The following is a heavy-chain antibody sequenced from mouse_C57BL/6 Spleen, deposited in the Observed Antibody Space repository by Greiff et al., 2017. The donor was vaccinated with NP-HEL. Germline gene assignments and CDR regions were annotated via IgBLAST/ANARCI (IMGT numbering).Heavy chain of an antibody. CDR2: INPYNGDT. CDR3: ARSGYPTPYFDY. J-gene: IGHJ2*01. Sequence: VQLKQSGPELVKPGDSVKISCKASGYSFTGYFMNWVMQSHGKSLEWIGRINPYNGDTFYNQKFKGKATLTVDKSSSTAHMELRSLTSEDSAVYYCARSGYPTPYFDYWGQSTTLTVSS. D-gene: IGHD3-1*01. CDR1: GYSFTGYF. V-gene: IGHV1-20*01.